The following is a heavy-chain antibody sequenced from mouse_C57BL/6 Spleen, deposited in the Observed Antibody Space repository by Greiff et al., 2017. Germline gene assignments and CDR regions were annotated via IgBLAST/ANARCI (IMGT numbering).Heavy chain of an antibody. V-gene: IGHV5-9-1*02. Sequence: EVQGVESGEGLVKPGGSLKLSCAASGFTFSSYAMSWVRQTPEKRLEWVAYISSGGDYIYYADTVKGRFTISRDNARNTLYLQMSSLKSEDTAMYYCTRETNWDVWYFDVWGTGTTVTVSS. CDR1: GFTFSSYA. CDR3: TRETNWDVWYFDV. J-gene: IGHJ1*03. CDR2: ISSGGDYI. D-gene: IGHD4-1*01.